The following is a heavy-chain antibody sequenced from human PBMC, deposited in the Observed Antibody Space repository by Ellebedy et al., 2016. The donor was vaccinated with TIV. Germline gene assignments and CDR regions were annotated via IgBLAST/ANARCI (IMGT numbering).Heavy chain of an antibody. CDR3: ARDDPSGWLDP. D-gene: IGHD3-10*01. CDR1: GVSTNRYY. V-gene: IGHV4-59*01. Sequence: MPSETLSLTCTVSGVSTNRYYWTSIRQSPGQGLEWIGFVYFTGSHNYHPVLEGRVTIPLDTSNNQFSLKLPSVTAADTAVYYCARDDPSGWLDPWGQGTLVTVSS. CDR2: VYFTGSH. J-gene: IGHJ5*02.